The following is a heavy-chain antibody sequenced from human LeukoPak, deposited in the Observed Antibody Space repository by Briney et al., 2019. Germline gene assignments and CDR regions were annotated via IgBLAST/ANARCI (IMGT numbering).Heavy chain of an antibody. CDR3: ARDHLLGSVVVVAATDDAFDI. CDR2: IYYSGST. D-gene: IGHD2-15*01. CDR1: GGSISSSSSY. Sequence: SETLSLTCTVSGGSISSSSSYWGWIRHPPGKGLEWIGSIYYSGSTYYNPSLKSRVTISVDTSKNQFSLKLSSVTAADTAVYYCARDHLLGSVVVVAATDDAFDIWGQGTMVTVSS. V-gene: IGHV4-39*07. J-gene: IGHJ3*02.